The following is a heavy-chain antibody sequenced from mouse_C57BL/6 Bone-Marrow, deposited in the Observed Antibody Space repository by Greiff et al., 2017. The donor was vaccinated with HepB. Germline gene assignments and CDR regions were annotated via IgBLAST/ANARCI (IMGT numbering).Heavy chain of an antibody. CDR2: INPNYGTT. Sequence: VQLQQPGTELVKPGASVKLSCKASGYSFTDYNMNWVKQSNGKSLEWIGVINPNYGTTSYNQKFKGKATLTVDQSSSTAYMQLNSLTSEDSAVYYCARSSTGTYAMDYWGQGTSVTVSS. J-gene: IGHJ4*01. CDR1: GYSFTDYN. V-gene: IGHV1-39*01. D-gene: IGHD4-1*02. CDR3: ARSSTGTYAMDY.